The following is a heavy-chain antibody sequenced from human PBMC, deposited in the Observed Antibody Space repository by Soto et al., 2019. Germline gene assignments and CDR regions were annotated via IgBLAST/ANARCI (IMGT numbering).Heavy chain of an antibody. CDR3: ARAYYYDSSGSSGLIDY. Sequence: SETLSLTCTVSGGSISSGDYYWSWIRQPPGKGLEWIGYIYYSGSTYYNPSLKSRVTISVDTSKNQFSLKLSSVTAADTAVYYCARAYYYDSSGSSGLIDYWGQGTLVTVSS. V-gene: IGHV4-30-4*01. CDR1: GGSISSGDYY. D-gene: IGHD3-22*01. CDR2: IYYSGST. J-gene: IGHJ4*02.